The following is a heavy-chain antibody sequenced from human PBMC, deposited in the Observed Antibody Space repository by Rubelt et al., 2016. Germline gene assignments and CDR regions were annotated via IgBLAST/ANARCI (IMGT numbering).Heavy chain of an antibody. J-gene: IGHJ4*02. CDR2: ISSSSSTI. Sequence: VHLVESGGGVVQPGRSLRLSCAASGFTFSNYAMHWVRQAPGKGLEWVSYISSSSSTIYYEDSVKGRFTISIDSAKNSLYRQMNGLKAEDTAVDYCAREGFVAENYWGQGTLVTVSA. CDR1: GFTFSNYA. CDR3: AREGFVAENY. D-gene: IGHD2-15*01. V-gene: IGHV3-48*01.